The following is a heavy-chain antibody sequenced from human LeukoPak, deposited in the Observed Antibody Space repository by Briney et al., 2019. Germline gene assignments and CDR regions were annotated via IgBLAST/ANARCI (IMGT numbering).Heavy chain of an antibody. J-gene: IGHJ4*02. CDR1: GFTFDDYA. CDR2: ISWNSGSI. D-gene: IGHD3-10*01. V-gene: IGHV3-9*01. Sequence: GGSLRLSCAASGFTFDDYAMHWVRQAPGKGLEWVSGISWNSGSIGYADSVKGRFTISRDNAKNSLYLQMNSLRAEDTALYYCAKDNIPWVELAPTYFDYSGQGTLVTVFS. CDR3: AKDNIPWVELAPTYFDY.